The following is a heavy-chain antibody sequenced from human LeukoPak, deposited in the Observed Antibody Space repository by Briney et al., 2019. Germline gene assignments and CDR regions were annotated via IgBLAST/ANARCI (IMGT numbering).Heavy chain of an antibody. D-gene: IGHD6-13*01. CDR3: ALLGAAGREYFQH. CDR2: VYSGGST. Sequence: GESLRLSCAASGFTVSGTDMSWVRQAPGKGLEWVSAVYSGGSTFYADSVKGRFTISRDNSKNTLYLQISSLRAEDTAVYYCALLGAAGREYFQHWGQGTLVTVSS. J-gene: IGHJ1*01. CDR1: GFTVSGTD. V-gene: IGHV3-53*01.